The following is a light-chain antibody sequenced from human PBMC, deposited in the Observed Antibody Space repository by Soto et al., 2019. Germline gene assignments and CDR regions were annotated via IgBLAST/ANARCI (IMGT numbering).Light chain of an antibody. CDR2: EAS. Sequence: DIQLTQSPSTLSASVGDRVTISCRASQSISNWLAWYQQKPVIAPKLLIYEASRLESGVPSRFSGTGSGTEFTLTISSLQPDDFATYYCQQYSHFSTFGQGTKVYIK. CDR1: QSISNW. J-gene: IGKJ1*01. CDR3: QQYSHFST. V-gene: IGKV1-5*03.